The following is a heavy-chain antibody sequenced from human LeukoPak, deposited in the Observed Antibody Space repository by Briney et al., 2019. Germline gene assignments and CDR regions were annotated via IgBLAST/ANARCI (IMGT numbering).Heavy chain of an antibody. CDR3: AREGGMATDY. CDR1: GGSFSGYY. V-gene: IGHV4-30-4*08. J-gene: IGHJ4*02. CDR2: IYYSGST. D-gene: IGHD5-24*01. Sequence: SETLSLTCAVYGGSFSGYYWSWIRQPPGKGLEWIGYIYYSGSTYYNPSLKSRVTISVDTSKNQFSLKLSSVTAADTAVYYCAREGGMATDYWGQGTLVTVSS.